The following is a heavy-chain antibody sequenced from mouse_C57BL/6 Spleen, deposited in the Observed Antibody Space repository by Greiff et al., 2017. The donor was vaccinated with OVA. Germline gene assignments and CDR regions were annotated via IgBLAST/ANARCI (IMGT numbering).Heavy chain of an antibody. CDR2: INPSNGGP. CDR3: AAIYYGNYGYFDV. CDR1: GYTFTSYW. Sequence: VQLQQPGTELVKPGASVKLSCKASGYTFTSYWMHWVKQRPGQGLEWIGNINPSNGGPNYNEKFKSKATLTVDKSSSTAYMQLSSLTSEDSAVYYCAAIYYGNYGYFDVWGTGTTVTVSS. J-gene: IGHJ1*03. V-gene: IGHV1-53*01. D-gene: IGHD2-1*01.